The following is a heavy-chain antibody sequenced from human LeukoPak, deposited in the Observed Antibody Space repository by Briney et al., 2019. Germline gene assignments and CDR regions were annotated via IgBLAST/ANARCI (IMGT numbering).Heavy chain of an antibody. Sequence: ASVKVSCKASGYTFTSYDINWVRQATGQGLEWMGWMNPSSGNTGYAQKFQGRVTITRNTSISTAYMELSSLRSGEQAVYYCARVTHYYGSGSYLYWGQGTLVTVSS. CDR2: MNPSSGNT. J-gene: IGHJ4*02. V-gene: IGHV1-8*01. CDR3: ARVTHYYGSGSYLY. CDR1: GYTFTSYD. D-gene: IGHD3-10*01.